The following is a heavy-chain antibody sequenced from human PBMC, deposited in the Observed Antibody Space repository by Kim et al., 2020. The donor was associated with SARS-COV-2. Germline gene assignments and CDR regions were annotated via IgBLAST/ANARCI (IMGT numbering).Heavy chain of an antibody. CDR3: ARNPLSDSSSLLYFDY. J-gene: IGHJ4*02. D-gene: IGHD6-6*01. CDR2: IYYSGST. Sequence: SETLSLTYTVSGGSISSGDYYWSWIRQPPGKGLEWIGYIYYSGSTYYNPSLKSRVTISVDTSKNQFSLKLSSVTAADTAVYYCARNPLSDSSSLLYFDYWGQGTLVTVSS. CDR1: GGSISSGDYY. V-gene: IGHV4-30-4*01.